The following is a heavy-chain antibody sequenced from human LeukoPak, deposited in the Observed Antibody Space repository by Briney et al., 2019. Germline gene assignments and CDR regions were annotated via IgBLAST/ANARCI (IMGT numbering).Heavy chain of an antibody. CDR2: IIPIFGRA. V-gene: IGHV1-69*13. CDR3: AGNSGYDLHDSSGYPD. Sequence: SVKVSCKASGGTFSRYAISWVRQAPGQGLEWMGGIIPIFGRANYAQKFQGRVTITADESTSTAYMELSSLRSEDTAVYYCAGNSGYDLHDSSGYPDWGQGTLVTVSS. J-gene: IGHJ4*02. D-gene: IGHD3-22*01. CDR1: GGTFSRYA.